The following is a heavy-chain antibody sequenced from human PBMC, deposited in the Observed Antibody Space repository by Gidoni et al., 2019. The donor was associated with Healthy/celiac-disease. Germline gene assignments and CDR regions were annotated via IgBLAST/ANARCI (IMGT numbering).Heavy chain of an antibody. Sequence: QVQLVESGGGLVKPGGSLSLSFAASGFTFRDYYMSWLRQAPGKGLEGVSYSSSRGSTRYYEDAVKGRFNISRDNAKNSLYLQMNSLRAEDTAVYYCAREKQWMRPGAVDYWGQGTLVTVSS. CDR3: AREKQWMRPGAVDY. J-gene: IGHJ4*02. D-gene: IGHD6-19*01. CDR2: SSSRGSTR. CDR1: GFTFRDYY. V-gene: IGHV3-11*01.